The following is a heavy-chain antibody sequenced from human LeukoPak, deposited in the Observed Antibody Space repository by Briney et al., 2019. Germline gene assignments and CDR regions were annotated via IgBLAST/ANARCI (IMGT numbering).Heavy chain of an antibody. D-gene: IGHD1-26*01. Sequence: GRSLRLSCAASGFTFSSYAMHWVRQAPGKGLEWVAVISYDGSNKYYADSVKGRFTISRDNSKNTLYLQMNGLRAEDTAVYYCASGRGWWELLLDYWGQGTLVTVSS. V-gene: IGHV3-30-3*01. CDR3: ASGRGWWELLLDY. CDR2: ISYDGSNK. CDR1: GFTFSSYA. J-gene: IGHJ4*02.